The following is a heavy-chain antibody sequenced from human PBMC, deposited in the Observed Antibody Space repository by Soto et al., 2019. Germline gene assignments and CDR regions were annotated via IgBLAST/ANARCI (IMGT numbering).Heavy chain of an antibody. CDR3: ARDGFVRVPAARDAFDI. J-gene: IGHJ3*02. V-gene: IGHV3-48*02. CDR2: ISSSSSTI. D-gene: IGHD2-2*01. CDR1: GFTFSSYS. Sequence: GGSLRLSCAASGFTFSSYSMNWVRQAPGKGLEWVSYISSSSSTIYYADSVKGRFTISRDNAKNSLYLQMNSLRDEDTAVYYCARDGFVRVPAARDAFDIWGQGTMVTVSS.